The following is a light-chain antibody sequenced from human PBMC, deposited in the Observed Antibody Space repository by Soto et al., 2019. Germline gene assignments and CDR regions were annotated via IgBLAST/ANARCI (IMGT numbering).Light chain of an antibody. CDR1: QSLGSD. Sequence: EIMLTQSPGTLSLSPGERATLSFRASQSLGSDLAWYQQKPGQAPRLLIFGASARPTGIPARISGSGSGTEFTLTISSLRSEDFAVYFCQQYYNWPRTFGQGTKVDNK. CDR2: GAS. V-gene: IGKV3-15*01. J-gene: IGKJ1*01. CDR3: QQYYNWPRT.